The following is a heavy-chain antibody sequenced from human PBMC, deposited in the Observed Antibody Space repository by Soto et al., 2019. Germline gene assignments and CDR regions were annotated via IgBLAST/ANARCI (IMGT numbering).Heavy chain of an antibody. CDR1: RDSVCSHY. CDR2: IYYSVST. D-gene: IGHD6-13*01. Sequence: SETLSLTCTVSRDSVCSHYRYCFRQPPGKGLEWIGYIYYSVSTNYNPSLESRVTISVDTSKNQFSLKLSSVTAADTAGYYCARNLGTIAAADYWGQGTLVTVS. J-gene: IGHJ4*02. V-gene: IGHV4-59*08. CDR3: ARNLGTIAAADY.